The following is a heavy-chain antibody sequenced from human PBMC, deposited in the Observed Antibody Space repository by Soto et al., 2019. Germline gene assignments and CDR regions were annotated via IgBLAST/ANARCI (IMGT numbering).Heavy chain of an antibody. CDR2: IYYSGST. J-gene: IGHJ4*02. CDR3: ARVDYYGSGSYPFFDY. CDR1: GGSISSYY. V-gene: IGHV4-59*01. D-gene: IGHD3-10*01. Sequence: SETLSLTCTVSGGSISSYYWSWIRQPPGKGLEWIGYIYYSGSTNYNPSLKSRVTISVDTSKNQFSLKLSSVTAADTAVYYCARVDYYGSGSYPFFDYWGQGTLVTVSS.